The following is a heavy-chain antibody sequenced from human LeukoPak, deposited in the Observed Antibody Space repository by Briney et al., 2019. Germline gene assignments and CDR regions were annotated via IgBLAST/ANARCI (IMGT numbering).Heavy chain of an antibody. CDR1: GISVSKDY. V-gene: IGHV3-53*04. Sequence: GGSLRLSCAASGISVSKDYMSWVRQAPGKGLEWVSAIYADGYTRDAASVKGRFSISRHNSKNTVYLQMDNLRPEDTAAYYCARDRRGEKDFDVWGPGTMVTVSS. CDR3: ARDRRGEKDFDV. CDR2: IYADGYT. J-gene: IGHJ3*01.